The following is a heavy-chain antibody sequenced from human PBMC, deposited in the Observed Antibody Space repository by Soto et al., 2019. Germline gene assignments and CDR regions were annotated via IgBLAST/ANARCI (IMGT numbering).Heavy chain of an antibody. CDR1: GSTFSNYA. V-gene: IGHV3-23*01. CDR3: AKERLGRGADY. Sequence: EVQLLESGGGLVQPGGPRSLSCAASGSTFSNYAMSGSRQTPGKGLEWVSTTSGGGGNTYYPDSVKGRFTISRDNSKDTVYLQMNSLRAEDTAIYYCAKERLGRGADYWGQGALVTVTS. CDR2: TSGGGGNT. J-gene: IGHJ4*02.